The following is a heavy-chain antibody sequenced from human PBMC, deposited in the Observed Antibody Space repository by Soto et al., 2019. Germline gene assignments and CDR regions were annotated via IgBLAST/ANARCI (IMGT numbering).Heavy chain of an antibody. D-gene: IGHD2-15*01. CDR2: IFHSGST. Sequence: SETLSLTCSFSRSYIKSGGFYYSWIRQPPGKGLEWLGYIFHSGSTLYNPSLRGRLTLSADTSRNQLSLYLTSVTAADTAVYYCVRGGIAGHWFDPWGQGILVTVSS. V-gene: IGHV4-31*03. CDR1: RSYIKSGGFY. J-gene: IGHJ5*02. CDR3: VRGGIAGHWFDP.